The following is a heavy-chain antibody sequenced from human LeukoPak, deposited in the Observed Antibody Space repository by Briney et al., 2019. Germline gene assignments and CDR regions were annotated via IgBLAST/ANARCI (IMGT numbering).Heavy chain of an antibody. CDR3: WHSGYESGLDY. CDR2: IYHSGSI. D-gene: IGHD5-12*01. Sequence: SETLSLTCGVSGVSITSGNWWSWVRQPPGKGLEWIGEIYHSGSINYNPSLKSRVTISVDKSENQFSLKLNSVTAADTAVYYCWHSGYESGLDYWGQGTLVTVSS. CDR1: GVSITSGNW. J-gene: IGHJ4*02. V-gene: IGHV4-4*02.